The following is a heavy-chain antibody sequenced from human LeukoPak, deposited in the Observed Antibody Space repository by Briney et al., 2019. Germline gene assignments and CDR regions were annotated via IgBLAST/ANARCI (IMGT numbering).Heavy chain of an antibody. V-gene: IGHV3-72*01. Sequence: GGSLRLSCAASGFTFSDYYMSWVRQAPGKGLEWVGRTRNKANSYTTEYAASVKGRFTISRDDSKNSLYLQMNSLKTEDTAVCYCARFNYYGSGSYYHYYYGMDVWGQGTTVTVSS. J-gene: IGHJ6*02. D-gene: IGHD3-10*01. CDR2: TRNKANSYTT. CDR1: GFTFSDYY. CDR3: ARFNYYGSGSYYHYYYGMDV.